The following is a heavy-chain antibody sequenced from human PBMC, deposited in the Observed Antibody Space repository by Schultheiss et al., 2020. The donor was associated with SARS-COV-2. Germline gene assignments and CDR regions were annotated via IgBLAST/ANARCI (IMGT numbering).Heavy chain of an antibody. CDR2: INHSGST. D-gene: IGHD5-18*01. Sequence: GSLRLSCAASGFTFSSYGMHWVRQAPGKGLEWIGEINHSGSTNYNPSLKSRVTISVDTSKNQFSLKLSSVTAADTAVYYCARGGYSYGYRYYYYYGMDVWGQGTTVTVSS. V-gene: IGHV4-34*01. J-gene: IGHJ6*02. CDR3: ARGGYSYGYRYYYYYGMDV. CDR1: GFTFSSYG.